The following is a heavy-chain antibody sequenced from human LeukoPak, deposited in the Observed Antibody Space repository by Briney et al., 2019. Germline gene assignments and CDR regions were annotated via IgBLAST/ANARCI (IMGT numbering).Heavy chain of an antibody. D-gene: IGHD6-25*01. CDR1: GGSFSGYY. CDR2: IYYSGST. J-gene: IGHJ4*02. Sequence: SETLSLTCAVYGGSFSGYYWSWIRQPPGKGLEWIGYIYYSGSTNYNPSLKSRVTISVDTSKNQFSLKPSSVTAADTAVYYCARGGLRSSDTNFDYWGQGTLVTVSS. V-gene: IGHV4-59*01. CDR3: ARGGLRSSDTNFDY.